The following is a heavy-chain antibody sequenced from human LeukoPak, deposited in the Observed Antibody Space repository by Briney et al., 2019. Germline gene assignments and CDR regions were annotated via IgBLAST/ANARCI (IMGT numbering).Heavy chain of an antibody. Sequence: SETLSLTCTVSGGSMNGYYWTWIRQPPGKGLEWIGYIYYTGSTYYNPSLKSRVTISVDTSKNQFSLKLSSVTAADTAVYYCARDGDAGYYYYYGMDVWGKGTTVTVSS. V-gene: IGHV4-59*12. CDR3: ARDGDAGYYYYYGMDV. J-gene: IGHJ6*04. CDR2: IYYTGST. D-gene: IGHD4-17*01. CDR1: GGSMNGYY.